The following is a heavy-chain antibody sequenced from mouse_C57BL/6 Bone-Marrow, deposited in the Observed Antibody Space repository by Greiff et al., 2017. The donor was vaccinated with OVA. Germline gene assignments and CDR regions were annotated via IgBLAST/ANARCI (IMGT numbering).Heavy chain of an antibody. Sequence: QVQLQQPGAELVQPGASVKLSCKASGYTFTSYWMHWVKQRPGQGLEWIGMIHPNSGSTNYNEKFKSKATLTVDKSSSTAYMQLCSLTSEDSAVYYGANQGSSYGYVDVWGTGTTVTVSS. V-gene: IGHV1-64*01. D-gene: IGHD1-1*01. J-gene: IGHJ1*03. CDR2: IHPNSGST. CDR1: GYTFTSYW. CDR3: ANQGSSYGYVDV.